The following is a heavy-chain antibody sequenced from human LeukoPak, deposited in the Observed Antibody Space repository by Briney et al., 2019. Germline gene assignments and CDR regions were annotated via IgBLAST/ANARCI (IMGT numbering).Heavy chain of an antibody. J-gene: IGHJ4*02. CDR3: ARHTYSSSWYNY. Sequence: SETLSLTCAVYGGSFSGYYWTWIRQPPGKGLEWIGEINHSESTSTNYNPSLKSRVTISVDTSKNQFSLKLSSVTAADTAVYYCARHTYSSSWYNYWGQGTLVTVSS. V-gene: IGHV4-34*01. D-gene: IGHD6-13*01. CDR2: INHSESTST. CDR1: GGSFSGYY.